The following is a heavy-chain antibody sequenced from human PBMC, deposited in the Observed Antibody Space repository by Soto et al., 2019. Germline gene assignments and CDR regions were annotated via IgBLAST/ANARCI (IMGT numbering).Heavy chain of an antibody. CDR2: ISSTSSYI. CDR1: GFTFSGYS. D-gene: IGHD3-22*01. CDR3: ARTYYYDSPLYGMDV. J-gene: IGHJ6*02. V-gene: IGHV3-21*01. Sequence: GGSLRLSCAASGFTFSGYSMNWVRQAPGKGLEWVSSISSTSSYITYADSLKGRFTISRDNAKDSLYLQMNSLRVEDTAVYYCARTYYYDSPLYGMDVWGQGTTVTVSS.